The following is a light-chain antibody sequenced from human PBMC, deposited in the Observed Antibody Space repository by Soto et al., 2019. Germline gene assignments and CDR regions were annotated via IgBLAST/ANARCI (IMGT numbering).Light chain of an antibody. CDR2: AVS. Sequence: QSVLTQPRSVSGSPGQSVTISCTGTSSDVGTYNYVSWYQQHPGKAPKFMIYAVSNRPSGVSNRFSGSKSGNTASLTISWLQSEDEADYYCSSYTTTNSYVFGTGTKLTVL. CDR3: SSYTTTNSYV. J-gene: IGLJ1*01. CDR1: SSDVGTYNY. V-gene: IGLV2-14*03.